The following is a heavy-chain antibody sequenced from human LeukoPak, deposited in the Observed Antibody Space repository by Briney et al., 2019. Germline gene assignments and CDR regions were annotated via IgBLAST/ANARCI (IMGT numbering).Heavy chain of an antibody. V-gene: IGHV3-53*01. D-gene: IGHD2-15*01. CDR2: IYSGGST. CDR1: GFTVSSNY. J-gene: IGHJ5*02. Sequence: GGSLRLSCAASGFTVSSNYMSWVRQAPGKGLEWVSVIYSGGSTYYADSVKGRFTISRDNSKNTLYLQMNSLRAEDTAVYYCAKGFVVVVSATQSSRFDPWGQGTLVTVSS. CDR3: AKGFVVVVSATQSSRFDP.